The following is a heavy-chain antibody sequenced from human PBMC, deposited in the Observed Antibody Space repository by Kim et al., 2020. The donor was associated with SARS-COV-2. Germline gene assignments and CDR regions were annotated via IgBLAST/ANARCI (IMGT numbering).Heavy chain of an antibody. CDR1: GFTFSNAW. CDR3: TTFPRRYYYDSSGYYTYYFDY. Sequence: GGSLRLSCAASGFTFSNAWMSWVRQAPGKGLEWVGRIKSKTDGGTTDYAAPVKGRFTISRDDSKNTLYLQMNSLKTEDTAVYYCTTFPRRYYYDSSGYYTYYFDYWGQGTLVTVSS. V-gene: IGHV3-15*01. CDR2: IKSKTDGGTT. J-gene: IGHJ4*02. D-gene: IGHD3-22*01.